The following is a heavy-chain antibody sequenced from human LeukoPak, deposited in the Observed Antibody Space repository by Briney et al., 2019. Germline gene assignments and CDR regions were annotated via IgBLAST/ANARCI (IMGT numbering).Heavy chain of an antibody. D-gene: IGHD6-13*01. Sequence: GGSLRLSCAASGFTFSSYWMHWVRQAPGKGLVWVSRINTDGSSTSYADSVKGRFTISRDNAKNTLYLQMNSLRAEDTAVYYCARVSSSSWWALDYWGQGTLVTVCS. CDR3: ARVSSSSWWALDY. CDR2: INTDGSST. CDR1: GFTFSSYW. J-gene: IGHJ4*02. V-gene: IGHV3-74*01.